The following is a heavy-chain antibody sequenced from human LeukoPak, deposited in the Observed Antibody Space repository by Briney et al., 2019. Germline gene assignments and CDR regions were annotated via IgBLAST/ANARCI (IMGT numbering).Heavy chain of an antibody. D-gene: IGHD5-24*01. J-gene: IGHJ4*02. Sequence: PSETLSLTCTVSGGSISSYYWSWIRQPPGKGLEWIGYIYYSGSTNYNPSLKCRVTISVDTSKNQFSLKLSSVTAADTAVYYCARALNGYNDFDYWGREPWSPSPQ. V-gene: IGHV4-59*01. CDR1: GGSISSYY. CDR2: IYYSGST. CDR3: ARALNGYNDFDY.